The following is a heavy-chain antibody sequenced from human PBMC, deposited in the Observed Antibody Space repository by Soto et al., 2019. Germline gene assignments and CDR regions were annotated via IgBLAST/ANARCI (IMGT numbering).Heavy chain of an antibody. V-gene: IGHV3-7*01. Sequence: GGCLRLSCAPSGFTFSDSWLGLGRQAPGKGLEWGANIKQDGSQTLYQGSLRGRFVISRDNTLNTLYLHVTGLRAEDTAVYYCVRESTWLRHYDYWGQGTVVTVSS. CDR2: IKQDGSQT. D-gene: IGHD5-12*01. CDR1: GFTFSDSW. J-gene: IGHJ4*02. CDR3: VRESTWLRHYDY.